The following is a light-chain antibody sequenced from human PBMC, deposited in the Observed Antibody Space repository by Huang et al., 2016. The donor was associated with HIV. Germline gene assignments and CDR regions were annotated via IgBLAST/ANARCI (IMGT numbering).Light chain of an antibody. CDR3: QQGHGFPYT. J-gene: IGKJ2*01. Sequence: DIQMTQSPSSVSASVGDKVTITCRAGQDISTWLAWYQQKPGKAPRILISGASNLRGGVPPRFSGSGSGTNFILTITSLQPEDSATYYCQQGHGFPYTFGQGTKLEIK. CDR2: GAS. V-gene: IGKV1-12*01. CDR1: QDISTW.